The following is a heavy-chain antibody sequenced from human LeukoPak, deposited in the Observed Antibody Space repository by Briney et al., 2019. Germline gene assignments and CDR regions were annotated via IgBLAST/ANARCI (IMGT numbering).Heavy chain of an antibody. CDR1: GGSFSGYY. CDR2: INHSGST. CDR3: ASRRREITMRRKNWFDP. J-gene: IGHJ5*02. D-gene: IGHD3-3*01. Sequence: SETLSLTCAVYGGSFSGYYWSWIHQPPGKGLEWIGEINHSGSTNYNPSLKRRVTISVDTSKNQFSLKLSSVTAADTAVYYCASRRREITMRRKNWFDPWGQGTLVTVSS. V-gene: IGHV4-34*01.